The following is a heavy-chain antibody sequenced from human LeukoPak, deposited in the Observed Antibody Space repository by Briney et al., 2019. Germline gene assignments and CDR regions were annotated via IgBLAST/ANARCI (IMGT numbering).Heavy chain of an antibody. J-gene: IGHJ4*02. CDR2: IYYSGST. Sequence: SETLSLTCTVSGGSISSSSYYWGWIRQPPGKGLEWIGSIYYSGSTYYNPSLKSRVTISVDTSKNQFSLKLSSVTAADTAVYYCARQHYDILTGCFNTLYYFDYWGQGTLVTVSS. CDR3: ARQHYDILTGCFNTLYYFDY. V-gene: IGHV4-39*01. CDR1: GGSISSSSYY. D-gene: IGHD3-9*01.